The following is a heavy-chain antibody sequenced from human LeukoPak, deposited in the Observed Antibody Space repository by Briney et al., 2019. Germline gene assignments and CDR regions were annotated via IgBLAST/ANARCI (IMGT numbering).Heavy chain of an antibody. Sequence: SETLSLACTVSGGSISSGSYYWSWIRQPAGKGLEWIGRIYTSGSTNYNPSLKSRVTISVDTSKNQFSLKLSSVTAADTAVYYCARLSSFGGQVVVVINSHFDYWGQGTLVTVSS. CDR1: GGSISSGSYY. CDR3: ARLSSFGGQVVVVINSHFDY. D-gene: IGHD3-22*01. CDR2: IYTSGST. J-gene: IGHJ4*02. V-gene: IGHV4-61*02.